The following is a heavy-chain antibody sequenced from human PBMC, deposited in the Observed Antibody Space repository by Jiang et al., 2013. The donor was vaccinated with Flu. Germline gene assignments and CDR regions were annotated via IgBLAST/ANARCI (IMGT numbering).Heavy chain of an antibody. CDR3: ARVGYGGNEYYYYGMDV. CDR2: IIPMFGIA. V-gene: IGHV1-69*04. Sequence: YGAEVKKPGSSVKVSCKASGDTFNIYTISWVRQAPGQGLEWMGRIIPMFGIAHYAQKFQGRVTITADKSTSTAYMELGGLRSEDTAVYYCARVGYGGNEYYYYGMDVWGQGTTVT. J-gene: IGHJ6*02. D-gene: IGHD4-23*01. CDR1: GDTFNIYT.